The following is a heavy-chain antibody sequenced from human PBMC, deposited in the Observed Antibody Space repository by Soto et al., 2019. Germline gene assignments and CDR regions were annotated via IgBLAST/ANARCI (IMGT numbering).Heavy chain of an antibody. CDR1: GGSISSFY. J-gene: IGHJ4*02. D-gene: IGHD6-19*01. Sequence: QVQLQEPGPGLVKPSETVSLTCTVSGGSISSFYWSWIRQPPGKGLEWIGYIYYTGSTNYNPSLKSPVTISVDTSKNQFSLKLSSVTAADTAVYYCARGRHWLDYWGQGTLVTVSS. CDR3: ARGRHWLDY. V-gene: IGHV4-59*01. CDR2: IYYTGST.